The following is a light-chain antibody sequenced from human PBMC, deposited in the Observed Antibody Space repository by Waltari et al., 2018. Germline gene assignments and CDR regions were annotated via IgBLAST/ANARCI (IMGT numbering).Light chain of an antibody. V-gene: IGKV1-5*03. CDR1: QNVGTW. CDR3: QQYSSFST. CDR2: MAS. J-gene: IGKJ2*01. Sequence: DIQMTQSPSTLSASVGDRVTISCRASQNVGTWLAWYQQKPGKAPKLLIYMASSLESGVPSRFSGSVSATEFTLTISSLQPDDFATYSCQQYSSFSTFGQGTKV.